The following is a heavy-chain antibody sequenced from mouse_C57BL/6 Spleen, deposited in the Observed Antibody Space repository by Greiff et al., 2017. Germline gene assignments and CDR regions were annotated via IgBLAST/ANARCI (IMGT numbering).Heavy chain of an antibody. V-gene: IGHV1-76*01. CDR2: IYPGSGNT. CDR3: ARAYDYDDAMDY. J-gene: IGHJ4*01. Sequence: VQLQPSGAELVRPGASVKLPCKASGYTFTDYYINWVKQRPGQGLEWIARIYPGSGNTYYNEKFKGKATLTAEKSSSPAYMQLSSLTSEDTAVYFCARAYDYDDAMDYWGQGTSVTVSS. D-gene: IGHD2-4*01. CDR1: GYTFTDYY.